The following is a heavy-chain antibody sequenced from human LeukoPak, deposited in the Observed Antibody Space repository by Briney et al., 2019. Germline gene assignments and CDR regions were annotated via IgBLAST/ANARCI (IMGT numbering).Heavy chain of an antibody. CDR2: ISSSSNNI. J-gene: IGHJ5*02. CDR3: ARAAGWFDP. V-gene: IGHV3-11*01. Sequence: GGSLRLSCAASGFTFSDYYKTWIRQAPGKGLERVSYISSSSNNIHYANSVRGRFTISRDNAKNSVYLQMNSLRAEDTAIYYCARAAGWFDPWGQGTLVTVSS. CDR1: GFTFSDYY.